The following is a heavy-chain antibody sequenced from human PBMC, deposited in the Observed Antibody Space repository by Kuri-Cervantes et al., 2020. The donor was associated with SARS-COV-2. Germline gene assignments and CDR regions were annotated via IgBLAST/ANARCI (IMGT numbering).Heavy chain of an antibody. J-gene: IGHJ6*04. CDR3: AKAGDIVVVPAAMDV. V-gene: IGHV3-52*01. D-gene: IGHD2-2*01. Sequence: GGSLRLSCAASGFTFSSYWMHWVRQAPGKGLEWVADIKCDGSEKYYGDSVKGRLTISRDNAKNSLYLQVNSLRAEDMTVYYCAKAGDIVVVPAAMDVWGKGTTVTVSS. CDR1: GFTFSSYW. CDR2: IKCDGSEK.